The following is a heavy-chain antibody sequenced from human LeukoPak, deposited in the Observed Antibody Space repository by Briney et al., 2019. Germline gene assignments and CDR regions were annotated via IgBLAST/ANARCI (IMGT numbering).Heavy chain of an antibody. J-gene: IGHJ4*02. CDR3: ASSRIYSSGWYYYFDN. D-gene: IGHD6-19*01. V-gene: IGHV4-34*01. CDR2: INQSGTT. CDR1: GGSISSYY. Sequence: PSETLSLTCTVSGGSISSYYWTWIRQPPGKGLEWIGEINQSGTTNYNPSLKSRVTISIDTSKNQFSLKLNSVTAADTAVYYCASSRIYSSGWYYYFDNWGQGTLVTVSS.